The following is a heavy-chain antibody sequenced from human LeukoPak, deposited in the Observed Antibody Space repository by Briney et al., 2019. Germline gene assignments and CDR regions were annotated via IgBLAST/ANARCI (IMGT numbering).Heavy chain of an antibody. CDR3: ARNQQLGGHSYYYYGMDV. J-gene: IGHJ6*02. D-gene: IGHD3-16*01. CDR2: ISGGGVTT. V-gene: IGHV3-23*01. CDR1: GFTSIAYA. Sequence: GGSLRLSCVGSGFTSIAYALTWARQAPGKGLEWVSSISGGGVTTYYADSVKGRFTISRDNSKNTLYLQMNSLRADDTAIYYCARNQQLGGHSYYYYGMDVWGQGTTVTVSS.